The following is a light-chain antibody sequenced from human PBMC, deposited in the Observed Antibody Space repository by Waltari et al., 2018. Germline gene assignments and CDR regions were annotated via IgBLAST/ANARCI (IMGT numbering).Light chain of an antibody. CDR3: GLYMGGGIL. J-gene: IGLJ3*02. CDR2: STN. V-gene: IGLV8-61*01. CDR1: SGSVSTTYY. Sequence: VSPGGTVTLTCGLRSGSVSTTYYPSWYQQTPGQAPRPLIYSTNTRSSGVPDRISGSILGNKAALTITGAKADEEGDDDCGLYMGGGILFGGGTKLTVL.